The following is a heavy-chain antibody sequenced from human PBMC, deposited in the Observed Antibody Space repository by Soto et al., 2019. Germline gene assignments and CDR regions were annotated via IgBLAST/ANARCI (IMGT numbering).Heavy chain of an antibody. CDR1: GYTFSRYG. CDR3: ARVNIFGADTSPRYNYGMDV. CDR2: ISGYNGDT. Sequence: QALLVQSGGEVKNPGVSVKVSCKASGYTFSRYGFNWVRQAPGHGLEWMGRISGYNGDTKYSQKFQDRDTMTTDKTTTPAYLELRRLASHDTALYYRARVNIFGADTSPRYNYGMDVWGQGTTGTASS. V-gene: IGHV1-18*01. D-gene: IGHD3-3*02. J-gene: IGHJ6*02.